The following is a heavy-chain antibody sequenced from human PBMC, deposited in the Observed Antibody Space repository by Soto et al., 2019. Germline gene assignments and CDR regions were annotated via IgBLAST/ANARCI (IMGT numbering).Heavy chain of an antibody. Sequence: GGSLRLSCAASGFTFNSYSMNWVRQAPGKGLEWVSYISSSSSTIYYADSVKGRFTISRDNAKNSLYLQMNSMRDEDTAVYYCARDPTLGRPAATDYGMDVWGQGTTVTVSS. CDR3: ARDPTLGRPAATDYGMDV. V-gene: IGHV3-48*02. CDR1: GFTFNSYS. CDR2: ISSSSSTI. D-gene: IGHD2-2*01. J-gene: IGHJ6*02.